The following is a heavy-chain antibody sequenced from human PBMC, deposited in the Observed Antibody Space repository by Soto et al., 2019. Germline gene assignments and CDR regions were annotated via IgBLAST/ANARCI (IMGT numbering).Heavy chain of an antibody. Sequence: QVQLEASGPGLVKPSQTVSLTCSVSGGSIRSGGYFWTWIRQHPGKGLEYIGHIYSTGSTYYIPSLRMRLTMSLDTSKNQFSLILTSVTAADTALYFCARLNSGLYQSFDSWGQGALVTVSS. CDR1: GGSIRSGGYF. D-gene: IGHD2-8*01. J-gene: IGHJ4*02. V-gene: IGHV4-31*03. CDR3: ARLNSGLYQSFDS. CDR2: IYSTGST.